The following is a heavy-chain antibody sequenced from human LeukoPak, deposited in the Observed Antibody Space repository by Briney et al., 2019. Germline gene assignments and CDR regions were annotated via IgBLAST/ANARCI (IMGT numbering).Heavy chain of an antibody. CDR2: IYHSGTT. CDR1: GGSISSGGYS. V-gene: IGHV4-30-2*01. Sequence: TSQTLSLTCAVSGGSISSGGYSWSWIRQPPGKGLEWTGYIYHSGTTYYNPSLKSRVTISIDRSKNQFSLKLSSVSAADTAVYYCASRGPWFDPWGQGTLVTVSS. CDR3: ASRGPWFDP. J-gene: IGHJ5*02.